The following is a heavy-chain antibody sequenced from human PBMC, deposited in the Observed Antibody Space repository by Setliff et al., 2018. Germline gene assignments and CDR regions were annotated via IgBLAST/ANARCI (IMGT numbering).Heavy chain of an antibody. CDR1: GYTFTSYG. D-gene: IGHD3-3*01. Sequence: ASVKVSCKASGYTFTSYGISWVRQAPGQGLEWMGGIIPIFGTANYAQKFQGRVTITADESTSTAYMELSSLRSEDTAVYYCARGYRGYYNFWSGSQGANWFDPWGQGTLVTVSS. J-gene: IGHJ5*02. CDR3: ARGYRGYYNFWSGSQGANWFDP. V-gene: IGHV1-69*13. CDR2: IIPIFGTA.